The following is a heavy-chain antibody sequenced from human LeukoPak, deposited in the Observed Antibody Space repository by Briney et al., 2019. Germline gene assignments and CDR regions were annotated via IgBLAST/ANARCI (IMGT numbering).Heavy chain of an antibody. CDR1: GFSFSSYA. CDR2: ISANGVST. CDR3: AELGITMIGGV. J-gene: IGHJ6*04. V-gene: IGHV3-64*04. Sequence: GSLRLSCSASGFSFSSYAMHWVRQAPGEGLEYVSAISANGVSTYYANSVKGRFTISRDNAKNSLYLQMNSLRAEDTAVYYCAELGITMIGGVWGKGTTVTISS. D-gene: IGHD3-10*02.